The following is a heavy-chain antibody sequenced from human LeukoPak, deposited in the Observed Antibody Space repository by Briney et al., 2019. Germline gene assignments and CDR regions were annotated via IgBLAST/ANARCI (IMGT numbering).Heavy chain of an antibody. J-gene: IGHJ4*02. V-gene: IGHV4-30-4*08. CDR2: IYYSGST. D-gene: IGHD3-22*01. Sequence: SETLSLTCTVSGGSISSGDYYWSWIRQPPGKGLEWIGYIYYSGSTYYNPSLKSRVTISVDTSKNQFSLELSSVTAADTAVYYCARDSSGYLFDYWGQGTLVTVSS. CDR1: GGSISSGDYY. CDR3: ARDSSGYLFDY.